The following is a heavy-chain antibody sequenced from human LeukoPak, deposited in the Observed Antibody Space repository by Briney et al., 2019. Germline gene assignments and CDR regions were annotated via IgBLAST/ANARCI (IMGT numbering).Heavy chain of an antibody. CDR1: GGAISSDY. Sequence: SETLSLTCAVSGGAISSDYWSWIRQPPGKGLEWIGYIYYSGSTNYNPSLKSRVTISVDTSKNQFSLKLSSVTAADTAVYYCARDGSGSYYKPSNDAFDIWGQGTMVTVSS. D-gene: IGHD3-10*01. V-gene: IGHV4-59*01. CDR2: IYYSGST. CDR3: ARDGSGSYYKPSNDAFDI. J-gene: IGHJ3*02.